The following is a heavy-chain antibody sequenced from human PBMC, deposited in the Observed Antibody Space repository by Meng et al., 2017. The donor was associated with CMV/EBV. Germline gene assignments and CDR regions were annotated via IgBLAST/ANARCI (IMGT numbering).Heavy chain of an antibody. CDR1: FSSYA. CDR3: AKEGRSIFGVVMARPPNFDY. Sequence: FSSYAMSWVRQAPGKGLEWVSAISGSGGSTYYADSVKGRFTISRDNSKNTLYLQMNSLRAEDTAVYYCAKEGRSIFGVVMARPPNFDYWGQGTLVTVSS. D-gene: IGHD3-3*01. J-gene: IGHJ4*02. V-gene: IGHV3-23*01. CDR2: ISGSGGST.